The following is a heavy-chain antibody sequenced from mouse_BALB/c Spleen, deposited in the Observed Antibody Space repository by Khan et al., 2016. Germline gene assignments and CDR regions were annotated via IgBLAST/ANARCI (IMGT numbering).Heavy chain of an antibody. CDR2: ISSGGGPI. D-gene: IGHD1-1*01. CDR1: GFTFRSFG. CDR3: ARRESYYYVSSFHYYAKNY. J-gene: IGHJ4*01. V-gene: IGHV5-17*02. Sequence: EVELVESGGGLVQPGGSRKLSCVASGFTFRSFGMHWVSQAPEKGLEWVAYISSGGGPIIYADKLKGRFTISRDNPKNTLFLQMTSRTYEDTAMYYCARRESYYYVSSFHYYAKNYWGEGTAVTFSS.